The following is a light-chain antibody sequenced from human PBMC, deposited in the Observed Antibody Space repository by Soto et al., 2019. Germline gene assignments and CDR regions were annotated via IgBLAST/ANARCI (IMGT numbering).Light chain of an antibody. J-gene: IGKJ2*01. CDR3: QQYGSSPQP. V-gene: IGKV3-20*01. Sequence: EIVLTQSPGTLSLSPGERATLSCRASQSVSSSYLAWYQQKPGQAPGLLIYGASSRATGIPDRFSGSGSGTDCPLTVSRVEPEYFAVYYCQQYGSSPQPFGQGTKLEIK. CDR1: QSVSSSY. CDR2: GAS.